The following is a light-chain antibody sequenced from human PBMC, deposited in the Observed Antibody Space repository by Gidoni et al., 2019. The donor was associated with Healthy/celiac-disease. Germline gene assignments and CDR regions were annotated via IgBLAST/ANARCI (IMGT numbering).Light chain of an antibody. CDR2: GAS. CDR3: RQYNNGLYT. CDR1: QSVSSN. V-gene: IGKV3-15*01. J-gene: IGKJ2*01. Sequence: EIVMTQSPATLSVSPGERATLSCRASQSVSSNLAWYQQKPGQAPRLLIYGASTRATGIPARFSGSGSGTEFTLTISSLQSEDFAVYYCRQYNNGLYTFGQGTKLEIK.